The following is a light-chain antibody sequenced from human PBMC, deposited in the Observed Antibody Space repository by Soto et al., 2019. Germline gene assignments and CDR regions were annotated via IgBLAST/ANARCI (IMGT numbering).Light chain of an antibody. CDR1: QSVGSN. CDR2: GAS. V-gene: IGKV3-15*01. J-gene: IGKJ1*01. CDR3: QQYNNWPPT. Sequence: EIVMTQSPATPSMSPGERATLSCRASQSVGSNLAWCQQKPGQAPRLLIFGASTWAPGVPARFSGSGSGTEFTLTISSLQSEDFAVYSCQQYNNWPPTFGQGTKVDIK.